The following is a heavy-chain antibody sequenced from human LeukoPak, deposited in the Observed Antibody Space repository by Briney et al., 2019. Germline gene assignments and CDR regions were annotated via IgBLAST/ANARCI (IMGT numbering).Heavy chain of an antibody. D-gene: IGHD4-17*01. Sequence: PGGSLRLSCAASGFTLSSYSMNWVRQAPGKGLEWVSSISSSSSYIYYADSVKGRFTISRDNAKNSLYLQMNSLRAEDTAVYYCATTDYGDYLSYFDYWGQGTLVTVSS. CDR1: GFTLSSYS. CDR2: ISSSSSYI. V-gene: IGHV3-21*01. CDR3: ATTDYGDYLSYFDY. J-gene: IGHJ4*02.